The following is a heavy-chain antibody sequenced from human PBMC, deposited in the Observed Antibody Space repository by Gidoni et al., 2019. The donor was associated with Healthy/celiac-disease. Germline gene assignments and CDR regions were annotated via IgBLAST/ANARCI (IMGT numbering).Heavy chain of an antibody. CDR2: IKQYGSEK. Sequence: EVQLVESGGGLVQPGGSLRLYCAAAGFTCSSYWMSWVRKAPGNGLEWVANIKQYGSEKYYVDSVKCRFTISRDNAKNSLYLQMNSLRAEDTAVYYCASSGRYYYDSRALDYWGQGTLVTVSS. CDR1: GFTCSSYW. CDR3: ASSGRYYYDSRALDY. V-gene: IGHV3-7*03. D-gene: IGHD3-22*01. J-gene: IGHJ4*02.